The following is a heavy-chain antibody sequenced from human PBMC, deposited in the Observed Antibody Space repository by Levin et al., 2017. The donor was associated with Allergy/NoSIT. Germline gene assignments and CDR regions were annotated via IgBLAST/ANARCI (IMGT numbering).Heavy chain of an antibody. CDR1: GFTFSSYS. CDR3: ARDTSIFGVVIIKGVGMDV. J-gene: IGHJ6*02. CDR2: ISSSSSYI. Sequence: GESLKISCAASGFTFSSYSMNWVRQAPGKGLEWVSSISSSSSYIYHADSVKGRFTISRDNAKNSLYLQMNSLRAEDTAVYYCARDTSIFGVVIIKGVGMDVWGQGTTVTVSS. D-gene: IGHD3-3*01. V-gene: IGHV3-21*01.